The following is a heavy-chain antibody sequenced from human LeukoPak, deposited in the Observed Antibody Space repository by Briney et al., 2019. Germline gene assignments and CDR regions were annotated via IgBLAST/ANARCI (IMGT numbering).Heavy chain of an antibody. D-gene: IGHD4-23*01. CDR3: ARVRSVGGNPHAFNI. V-gene: IGHV3-21*01. J-gene: IGHJ3*02. Sequence: GGSLRLSCAGSGVTFSGYSMNWVRQAPGKGLEWVSAITATGLHMYYADSVKGRFTISRDNAKNSLYLQMNSLRVEDTALYYCARVRSVGGNPHAFNIWGQGTMVTVSS. CDR2: ITATGLHM. CDR1: GVTFSGYS.